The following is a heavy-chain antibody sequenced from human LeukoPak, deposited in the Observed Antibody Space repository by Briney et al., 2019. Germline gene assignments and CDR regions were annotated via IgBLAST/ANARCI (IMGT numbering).Heavy chain of an antibody. CDR2: ISGSGGST. Sequence: GSLRLSCAASGFTFSSYAMSRVRQAPGKGLEWVSAISGSGGSTYYADSVKGRFTISRDNSKNTLYLQMNSLRAEDTAVYYCAKSTTVTDLGDYWGQGTLVTVSS. V-gene: IGHV3-23*01. CDR1: GFTFSSYA. J-gene: IGHJ4*02. D-gene: IGHD4-17*01. CDR3: AKSTTVTDLGDY.